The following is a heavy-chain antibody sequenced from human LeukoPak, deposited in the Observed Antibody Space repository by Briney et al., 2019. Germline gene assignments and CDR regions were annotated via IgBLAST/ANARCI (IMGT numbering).Heavy chain of an antibody. CDR3: ARGRRGDTLTGPVGY. Sequence: PSETLSVTCAVYRVSFSGYYWSWIRQPPGKGLEWIGEINDSGSTKYNPSLKGRVTISLDTSKNQFSLKLISVTAADTAVYYCARGRRGDTLTGPVGYWGQGTLVTVSS. J-gene: IGHJ4*02. CDR2: INDSGST. V-gene: IGHV4-34*01. CDR1: RVSFSGYY. D-gene: IGHD3-9*01.